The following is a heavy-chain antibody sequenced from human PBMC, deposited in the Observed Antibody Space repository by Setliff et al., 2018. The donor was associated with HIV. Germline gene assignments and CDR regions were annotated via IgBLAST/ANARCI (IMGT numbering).Heavy chain of an antibody. J-gene: IGHJ4*02. D-gene: IGHD5-12*01. Sequence: PSETLSLTCAVSGYSISSGYYWGWIRQPPGKVLEWIGNIYDSGHTFYKPSLKSRVTIAVDTSKNQFSLKLTSVTAADTAVYYLARARWLQDSGYDYVLYYFDYWGKGTLGTIAS. V-gene: IGHV4-38-2*01. CDR2: IYDSGHT. CDR3: ARARWLQDSGYDYVLYYFDY. CDR1: GYSISSGYY.